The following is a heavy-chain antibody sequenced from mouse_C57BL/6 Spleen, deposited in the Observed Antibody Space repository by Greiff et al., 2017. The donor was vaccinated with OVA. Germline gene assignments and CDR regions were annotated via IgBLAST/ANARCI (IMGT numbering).Heavy chain of an antibody. Sequence: EVNVVESGGDLVKPGGSLKLSCAASGFTFSSYGMSWVRQTPDKRLEWVATISSGGSYTYYPDSVKGRFTISRDNAKNTLYLQMSSLKSEDTAMYYCARQTTGYFDYWGQGTTLTVSS. V-gene: IGHV5-6*01. CDR2: ISSGGSYT. J-gene: IGHJ2*01. CDR3: ARQTTGYFDY. D-gene: IGHD1-1*01. CDR1: GFTFSSYG.